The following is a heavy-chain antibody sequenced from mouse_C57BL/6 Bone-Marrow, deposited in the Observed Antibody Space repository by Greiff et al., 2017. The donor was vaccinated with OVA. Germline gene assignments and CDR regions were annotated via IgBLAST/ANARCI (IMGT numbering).Heavy chain of an antibody. CDR2: ISSGGSYT. CDR3: ARHVIRRRYFEV. CDR1: GFTFSSYG. Sequence: EVKVVESGGDLVKPGGSLKLSCAASGFTFSSYGMSWVRQTPDKRLEWVATISSGGSYTYYPDNVKGRFTISRDNAKNTLYLQMSSLKSEDTAMYYCARHVIRRRYFEVWGTGTAVTVTA. D-gene: IGHD2-12*01. J-gene: IGHJ1*03. V-gene: IGHV5-6*01.